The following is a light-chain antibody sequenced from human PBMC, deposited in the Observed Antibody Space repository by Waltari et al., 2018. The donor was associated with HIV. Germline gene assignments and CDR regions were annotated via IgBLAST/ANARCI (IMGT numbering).Light chain of an antibody. Sequence: QSALTQPASVSGSPGQSITISCTGSSSDVGGSNYVSWYQQHPGKAPRLIIYDVSTRPSGVSDRFSGSKSGDTASLTISGLQAEDEADYYCESYTSTSVWVFGGGTRLTVL. CDR2: DVS. CDR3: ESYTSTSVWV. CDR1: SSDVGGSNY. V-gene: IGLV2-14*03. J-gene: IGLJ3*02.